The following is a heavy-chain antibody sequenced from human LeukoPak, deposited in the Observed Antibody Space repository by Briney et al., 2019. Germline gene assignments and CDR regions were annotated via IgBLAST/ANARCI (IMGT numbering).Heavy chain of an antibody. CDR2: IYYSGST. CDR1: VGSISSSSYY. J-gene: IGHJ4*02. V-gene: IGHV4-39*07. Sequence: SETLSLTCTVSVGSISSSSYYWGWIRQPPGKGLEWNGSIYYSGSTYYNPSLKSRVTISVDTSKNHFSLKLSSVTAADTAVYYCARETRHYYDSSGHNDYWGQGTLVTVSS. D-gene: IGHD3-22*01. CDR3: ARETRHYYDSSGHNDY.